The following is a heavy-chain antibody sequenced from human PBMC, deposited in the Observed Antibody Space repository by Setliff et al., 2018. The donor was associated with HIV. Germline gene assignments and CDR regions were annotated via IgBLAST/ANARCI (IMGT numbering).Heavy chain of an antibody. CDR3: AGGPGTTSIDY. J-gene: IGHJ4*02. V-gene: IGHV4-39*07. Sequence: TSETLSLTCIVSGGSISSNTFCWGWIRQSPWGGLEWIGTISYGGTAYYNPSLKSRVAISLDASRNQFSLELISVTAADTAVYYCAGGPGTTSIDYWAQGTLVTVSS. CDR1: GGSISSNTFC. CDR2: ISYGGTA. D-gene: IGHD1-26*01.